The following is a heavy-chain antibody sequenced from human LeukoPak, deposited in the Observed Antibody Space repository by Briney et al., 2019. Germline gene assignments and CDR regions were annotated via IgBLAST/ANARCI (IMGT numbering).Heavy chain of an antibody. J-gene: IGHJ4*02. V-gene: IGHV1-3*01. D-gene: IGHD2-2*01. CDR3: ARDSRRYVVPAAYFDY. Sequence: ASVKVSCKASGYTFTSYAMHWVRQAPGQRLEWMGWINAGNGNTKYSQKFQGRVTITRDTSASTAYMELSSLRSEDTAVYYCARDSRRYVVPAAYFDYWGQGTLVTVSS. CDR1: GYTFTSYA. CDR2: INAGNGNT.